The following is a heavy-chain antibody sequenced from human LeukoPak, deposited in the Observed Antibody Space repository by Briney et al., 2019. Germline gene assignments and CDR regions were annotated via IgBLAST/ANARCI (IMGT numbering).Heavy chain of an antibody. J-gene: IGHJ5*02. V-gene: IGHV3-23*01. D-gene: IGHD6-19*01. CDR2: ISSGGTST. CDR1: GFTFGSFP. CDR3: ARLTRIAVGATSWFDP. Sequence: GGSLRLSCAASGFTFGSFPMSWVRQAPGKGLEWVSAISSGGTSTYYADSVKGRFTISRDNSKDTLYLQMNSLRAEDTAVYYCARLTRIAVGATSWFDPWGQGTLVTVSS.